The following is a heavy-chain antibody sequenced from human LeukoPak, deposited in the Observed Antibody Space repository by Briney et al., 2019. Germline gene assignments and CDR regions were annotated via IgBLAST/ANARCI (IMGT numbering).Heavy chain of an antibody. Sequence: ASVKVSCKVSGYTLTELSMHWVRQAPGKGLEWMGGFDPEDGETIYAQKFQGRVTMTEDTSTDTAYMELSSLGSEDTAVYYCATVGDSSGWYWYFDLWGRGTLVTVSS. CDR2: FDPEDGET. CDR1: GYTLTELS. CDR3: ATVGDSSGWYWYFDL. J-gene: IGHJ2*01. V-gene: IGHV1-24*01. D-gene: IGHD6-19*01.